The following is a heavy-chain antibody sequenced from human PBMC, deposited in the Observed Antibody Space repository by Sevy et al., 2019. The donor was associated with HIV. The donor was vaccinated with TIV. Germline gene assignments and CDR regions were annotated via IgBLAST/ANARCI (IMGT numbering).Heavy chain of an antibody. Sequence: SETLSLTCTVSGGSISSSSYYWGWIRQPPGKGLEWIGSIYYSGSTYYNPSLKSRVTISVDTSKNQFSLKLSSVTAAETAVYYCARQGRFGDLYYYYGMDVWGQGTTVTVSS. J-gene: IGHJ6*02. D-gene: IGHD3-10*01. CDR1: GGSISSSSYY. CDR3: ARQGRFGDLYYYYGMDV. CDR2: IYYSGST. V-gene: IGHV4-39*01.